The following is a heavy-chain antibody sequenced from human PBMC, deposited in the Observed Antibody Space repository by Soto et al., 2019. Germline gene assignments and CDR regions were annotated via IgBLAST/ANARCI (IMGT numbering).Heavy chain of an antibody. V-gene: IGHV4-31*03. J-gene: IGHJ4*02. D-gene: IGHD3-3*01. CDR2: ILQNGDT. CDR3: ARGDSTISSVFDY. Sequence: SETLSLTCTVSGGPFSAGGYYWSWIRQAPGKGLEWIGYILQNGDTSYNPPLKSRVTISTDTSKRQFSLKLTSVTAADTAVYYCARGDSTISSVFDYWGQGLLVTVSS. CDR1: GGPFSAGGYY.